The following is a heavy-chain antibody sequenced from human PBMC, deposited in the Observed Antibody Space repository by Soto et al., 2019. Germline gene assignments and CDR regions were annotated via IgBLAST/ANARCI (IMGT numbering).Heavy chain of an antibody. CDR1: GFIFSSYA. J-gene: IGHJ4*02. V-gene: IGHV3-23*01. CDR2: ISGSGVNT. CDR3: AKARSGNYQYYIDY. D-gene: IGHD3-22*01. Sequence: GGSLRLSCAASGFIFSSYAMNWVRQAPGKELEWVAGISGSGVNTYCADSVRGRFTISRDNSKNTLYLQMNSLRDEDTAVYYCAKARSGNYQYYIDYWGQGTLVTVSS.